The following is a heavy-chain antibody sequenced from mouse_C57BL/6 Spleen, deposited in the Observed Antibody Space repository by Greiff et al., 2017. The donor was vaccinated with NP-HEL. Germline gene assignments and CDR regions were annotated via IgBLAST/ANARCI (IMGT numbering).Heavy chain of an antibody. Sequence: EVMLVESGGGLVKPGGSLKLSCAASGFTFSDYGMHWVRQAPEKGLEWVAYISSGSSTIYYADTVKGRFTISRDNAKNTLFLQMTRLRSEDTAMYYCARLYYYGSSYGAMDYWGQGTSVTVSS. V-gene: IGHV5-17*01. CDR1: GFTFSDYG. CDR3: ARLYYYGSSYGAMDY. D-gene: IGHD1-1*01. CDR2: ISSGSSTI. J-gene: IGHJ4*01.